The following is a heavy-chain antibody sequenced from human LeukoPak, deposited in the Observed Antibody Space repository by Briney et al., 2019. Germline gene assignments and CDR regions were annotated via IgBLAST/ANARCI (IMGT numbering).Heavy chain of an antibody. Sequence: SETLSLTCAVYGGSLSGYYWSWIRQPPGRGLEGIGEINHSGSTNYNPSLKSRVTISVDTSKNQFSLKLSSVTAADTAVYYCARGRRHIVVVVAATHNWFDPWGQGTLVTVSS. CDR3: ARGRRHIVVVVAATHNWFDP. V-gene: IGHV4-34*01. J-gene: IGHJ5*02. CDR1: GGSLSGYY. D-gene: IGHD2-15*01. CDR2: INHSGST.